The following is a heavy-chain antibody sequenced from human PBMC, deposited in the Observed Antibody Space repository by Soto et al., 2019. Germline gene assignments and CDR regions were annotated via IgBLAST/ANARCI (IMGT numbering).Heavy chain of an antibody. CDR2: VNPNTGLT. CDR3: TTLRLGP. V-gene: IGHV1-2*02. Sequence: ASVKVSCKASGYTFTALYMNWVRQAPGQGLEWMGWVNPNTGLTKLAQKFQGRVTMTRDTSISTAYMELTRLTSDDTAVYYCTTLRLGPWGQGTLVTVSS. J-gene: IGHJ5*02. CDR1: GYTFTALY. D-gene: IGHD3-9*01.